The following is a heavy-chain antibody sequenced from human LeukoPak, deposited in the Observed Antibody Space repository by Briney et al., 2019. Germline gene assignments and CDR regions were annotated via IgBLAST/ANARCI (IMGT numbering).Heavy chain of an antibody. CDR2: FYTSGSI. CDR1: GGSISSGSYY. CDR3: ARVSDYVWGSYRSDI. J-gene: IGHJ3*02. D-gene: IGHD3-16*02. Sequence: SETLSLTCTVSGGSISSGSYYWSWIRQPAGKGLEWIGRFYTSGSINYNPTPKRRVTRSVDTSKNQSSLKLSSVTAADTAVYYCARVSDYVWGSYRSDIWGQGTMVTVSS. V-gene: IGHV4-61*02.